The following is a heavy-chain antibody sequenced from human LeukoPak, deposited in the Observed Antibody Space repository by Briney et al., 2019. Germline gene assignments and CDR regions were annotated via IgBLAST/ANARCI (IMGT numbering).Heavy chain of an antibody. Sequence: SETLSLTCTVSGGSIRSSSYYWGWIRQPPGKGLEWIGTIYYNGGTYPNPSLKSRVTISVDTSKNQFSLKLSSMTAADTAVYYCAREDRVGATTGSGYWGQGTLVTVSS. J-gene: IGHJ4*02. CDR2: IYYNGGT. D-gene: IGHD1-26*01. CDR3: AREDRVGATTGSGY. CDR1: GGSIRSSSYY. V-gene: IGHV4-39*01.